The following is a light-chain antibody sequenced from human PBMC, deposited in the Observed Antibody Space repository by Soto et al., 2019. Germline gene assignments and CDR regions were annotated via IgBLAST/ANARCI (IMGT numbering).Light chain of an antibody. V-gene: IGKV1-39*01. CDR2: DAS. J-gene: IGKJ2*01. Sequence: DIQMTQSPSSLSASVGDRVAITCRASQSIRTYLNWYQQKPGEAPKVLIYDASTLQSGVPSRFSGSGSGTYFTLTISSLQPEDYATYYCQKSDRSPYTFGQGTKLEIK. CDR3: QKSDRSPYT. CDR1: QSIRTY.